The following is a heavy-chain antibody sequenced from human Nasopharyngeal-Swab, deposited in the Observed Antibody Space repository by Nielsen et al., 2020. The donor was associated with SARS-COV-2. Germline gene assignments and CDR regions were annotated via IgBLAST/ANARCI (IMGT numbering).Heavy chain of an antibody. CDR1: GFSFGTYG. CDR3: AKDSGDLRRYLDP. CDR2: IRYHGNTQ. J-gene: IGHJ5*02. Sequence: GGSLRLSCAASGFSFGTYGMHWVRQAPGKGLEWVAFIRYHGNTQYYADSVKGRFTVSKDNAENTLYLQMNSLRAEDTAVYYCAKDSGDLRRYLDPWGQGTLVTVSS. D-gene: IGHD3-3*01. V-gene: IGHV3-30*02.